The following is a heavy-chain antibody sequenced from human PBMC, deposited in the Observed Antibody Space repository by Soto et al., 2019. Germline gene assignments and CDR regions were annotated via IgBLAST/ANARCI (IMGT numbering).Heavy chain of an antibody. Sequence: GGSLRLSCAASGFTFSSYSMNWVRQAPGKGLEWVSSISSSSSYIYYADSVKGRFTISRDNAKNSLYLQMNSLRAEDTAVYYCARVSRNSGSYFDYWGQGTLVTVS. D-gene: IGHD1-26*01. V-gene: IGHV3-21*01. CDR3: ARVSRNSGSYFDY. CDR2: ISSSSSYI. J-gene: IGHJ4*02. CDR1: GFTFSSYS.